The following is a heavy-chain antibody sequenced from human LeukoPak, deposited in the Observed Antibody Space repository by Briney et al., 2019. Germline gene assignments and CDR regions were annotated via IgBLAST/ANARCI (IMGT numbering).Heavy chain of an antibody. CDR1: GGSISSGGYY. D-gene: IGHD3-3*01. Sequence: SETLSLTCTVSGGSISSGGYYWSWIRQHPGKGLEWIGYIYYSGSTYYNPSLKSRVTISVDTSKNQFSLKLSSVTAADTAVYYCARVSGEFGEVDQDYWGQGTLVTVSS. J-gene: IGHJ4*02. V-gene: IGHV4-31*03. CDR2: IYYSGST. CDR3: ARVSGEFGEVDQDY.